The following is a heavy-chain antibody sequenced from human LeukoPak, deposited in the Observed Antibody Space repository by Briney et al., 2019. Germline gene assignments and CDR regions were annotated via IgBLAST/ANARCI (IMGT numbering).Heavy chain of an antibody. Sequence: SETLSLTCAVYGGSFSGYYWSWIRQPPGKGLEWIGEINHSGSTNYNPSLKSRVTISVDTSKNQFSLKLSSVTAADTAVYYCARGRFAYSSSWYPGLFDYWGQGTLVTVSS. D-gene: IGHD6-13*01. CDR3: ARGRFAYSSSWYPGLFDY. J-gene: IGHJ4*02. CDR2: INHSGST. V-gene: IGHV4-34*01. CDR1: GGSFSGYY.